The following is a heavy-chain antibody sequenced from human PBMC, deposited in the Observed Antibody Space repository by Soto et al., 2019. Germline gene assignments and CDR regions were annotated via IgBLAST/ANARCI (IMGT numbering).Heavy chain of an antibody. CDR2: IYYSGST. J-gene: IGHJ4*02. Sequence: PSETLSLTRTVSGGSICRCYSSWIRQPPGKGLEWIGYIYYSGSTNYNPSLKSRVTISVDTSKNQFSLKLSSVTAADTAVYYCARGSGLRYFDWSDYWGQGTLVTVSS. CDR1: GGSICRCY. D-gene: IGHD3-9*01. CDR3: ARGSGLRYFDWSDY. V-gene: IGHV4-59*01.